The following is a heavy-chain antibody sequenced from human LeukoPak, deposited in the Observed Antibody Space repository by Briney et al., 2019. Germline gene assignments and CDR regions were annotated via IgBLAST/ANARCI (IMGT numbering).Heavy chain of an antibody. Sequence: PSQTLSLTCTVSGGSISSGSHYWSWIRQPAGKGLEWIGRIYTSGSTNYNPSLKSRVTISVDTSKNQFSLKLSSVAAADTAVYYCARGLRSYYDFWSGSIRHNWFDPWGQGTLVTVSS. D-gene: IGHD3-3*01. CDR1: GGSISSGSHY. J-gene: IGHJ5*02. V-gene: IGHV4-61*02. CDR3: ARGLRSYYDFWSGSIRHNWFDP. CDR2: IYTSGST.